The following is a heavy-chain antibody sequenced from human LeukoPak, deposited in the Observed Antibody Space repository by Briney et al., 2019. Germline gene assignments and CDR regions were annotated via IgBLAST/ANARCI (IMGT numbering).Heavy chain of an antibody. CDR1: GFTFSSYA. D-gene: IGHD6-6*01. V-gene: IGHV3-30-3*01. Sequence: GGSLRLSCAASGFTFSSYAMHWVRQAPGKGLEWVAVISYDGSNKYYADSVKGRFTISRDNSKNTLYLQMNSLRAEDTAVYYCARTDQYSSSLSLRYWGQGTLATVSS. CDR3: ARTDQYSSSLSLRY. CDR2: ISYDGSNK. J-gene: IGHJ4*02.